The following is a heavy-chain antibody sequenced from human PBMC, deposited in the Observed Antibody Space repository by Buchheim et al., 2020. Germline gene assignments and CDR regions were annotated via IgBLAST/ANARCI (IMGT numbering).Heavy chain of an antibody. CDR3: ARDPTVTTKEGYYYYYGMDV. CDR1: GFTFSSYW. V-gene: IGHV3-7*01. J-gene: IGHJ6*02. Sequence: EVQLVESGGGLVQPGGSLRLSCAASGFTFSSYWMSWVRQAPGKGLEWVANIKQDGSEKYYVDSVKGRFTISRDNAKNSLYLQMNSLGAEDTAVYYCARDPTVTTKEGYYYYYGMDVWGQGTT. D-gene: IGHD4-11*01. CDR2: IKQDGSEK.